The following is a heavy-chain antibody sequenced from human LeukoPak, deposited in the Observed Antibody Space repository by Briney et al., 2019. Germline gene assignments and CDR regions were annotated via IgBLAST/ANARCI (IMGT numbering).Heavy chain of an antibody. J-gene: IGHJ4*02. D-gene: IGHD2-21*02. CDR3: ASKWFCGGDCYYQIDF. CDR1: GITFNRYD. V-gene: IGHV3-30*02. CDR2: IRYDGSNK. Sequence: GGSLRLSCAASGITFNRYDMSWVRLAPGKGLEWVAFIRYDGSNKYYADSVKGRFTISRDNSKNTLYLQMNSLRAEDTAVYYCASKWFCGGDCYYQIDFWGQGTLVTVSS.